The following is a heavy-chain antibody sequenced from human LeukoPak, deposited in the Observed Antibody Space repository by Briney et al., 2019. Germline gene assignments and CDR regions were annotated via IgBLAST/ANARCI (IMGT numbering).Heavy chain of an antibody. V-gene: IGHV1-2*02. CDR2: INPNSGGT. Sequence: GASVKVSCKASGYTFSGYYMHWVRQAPGQGLEWMGWINPNSGGTNYAQKFQGRVTMTTDTSISTAYMELSRLRSDDTAVYYCAREDLYYYDSSGTEYFQHWGQGTLVTVSS. J-gene: IGHJ1*01. CDR1: GYTFSGYY. D-gene: IGHD3-22*01. CDR3: AREDLYYYDSSGTEYFQH.